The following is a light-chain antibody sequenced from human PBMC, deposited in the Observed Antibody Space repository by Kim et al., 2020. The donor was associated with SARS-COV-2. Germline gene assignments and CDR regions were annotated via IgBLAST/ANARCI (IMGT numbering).Light chain of an antibody. CDR2: SNN. J-gene: IGLJ1*01. Sequence: QSVLTQPPSASGTPGQRVTISCSGSTSNIGTNSVNWYQQLPGTAPKLLIYSNNQRPSGVPDRLSGSKSGTSASLAISGLQSDDEADYYCATWDDSLNGYVFGTGTKVTVL. V-gene: IGLV1-44*01. CDR3: ATWDDSLNGYV. CDR1: TSNIGTNS.